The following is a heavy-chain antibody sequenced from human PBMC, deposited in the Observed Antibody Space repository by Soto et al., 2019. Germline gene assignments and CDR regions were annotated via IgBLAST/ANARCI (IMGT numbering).Heavy chain of an antibody. CDR3: AKDSVPHMIAFVGVILH. D-gene: IGHD3-16*01. Sequence: QVQLVESGGGVVQPGRSLRLSCAASGFSFSSYGMHWVRQAPGKGLEWVAVISYDGDNQFYADSVKGRFTISRDDSRNTLFLEMNSLRAEDTAVYYCAKDSVPHMIAFVGVILHWGQGTLLTVSS. CDR1: GFSFSSYG. V-gene: IGHV3-30*18. J-gene: IGHJ4*02. CDR2: ISYDGDNQ.